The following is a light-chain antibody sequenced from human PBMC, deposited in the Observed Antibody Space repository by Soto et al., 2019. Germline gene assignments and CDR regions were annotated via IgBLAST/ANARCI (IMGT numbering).Light chain of an antibody. CDR3: MQGTHWPLT. J-gene: IGKJ4*01. CDR2: RVS. Sequence: DVVMTQSPLSLPVTLGQPASISCRSSQSLVYTDGNTYLSWFQQRPGQSPRRLIYRVSNRDSGVPDRFSSSGSGTDFTLKISRVEAEDVGVYYCMQGTHWPLTFGGGTKVDIK. V-gene: IGKV2-30*01. CDR1: QSLVYTDGNTY.